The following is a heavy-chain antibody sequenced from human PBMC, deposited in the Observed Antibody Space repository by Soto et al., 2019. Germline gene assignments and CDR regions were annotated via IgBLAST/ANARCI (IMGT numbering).Heavy chain of an antibody. CDR3: ARDKITGLFDY. Sequence: SETLSLTCTVSGGSMSYYYWSWIRQPPGKGLEYIGYIYYSGSTNYNPSLRSRLTMSIDTSKKQFYVKLTSVSAADTAVYYCARDKITGLFDYWGQGTLVTVSS. J-gene: IGHJ4*02. V-gene: IGHV4-59*01. CDR2: IYYSGST. CDR1: GGSMSYYY. D-gene: IGHD2-8*02.